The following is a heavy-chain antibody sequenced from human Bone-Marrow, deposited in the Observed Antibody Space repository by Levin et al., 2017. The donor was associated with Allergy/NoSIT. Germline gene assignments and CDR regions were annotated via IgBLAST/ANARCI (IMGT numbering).Heavy chain of an antibody. CDR3: ARRLRRGDYYYGMDV. CDR1: GFTFSDYE. J-gene: IGHJ6*02. Sequence: PGGSLRLSCAASGFTFSDYEMNWVRQAPGTGLECVSYISRSGSAIYYADSVKGRFTISRDNAKNSLYLQMNSLRAEDTAVYYCARRLRRGDYYYGMDVWGQGTTVTVSS. CDR2: ISRSGSAI. V-gene: IGHV3-48*03.